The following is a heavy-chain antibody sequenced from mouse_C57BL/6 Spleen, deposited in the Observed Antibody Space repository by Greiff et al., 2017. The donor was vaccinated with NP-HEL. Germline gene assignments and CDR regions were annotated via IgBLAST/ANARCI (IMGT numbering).Heavy chain of an antibody. J-gene: IGHJ4*01. Sequence: VQLQQSGAELVKPGASVKLSCKASGYTFTSYWMHWVKQRPGQGLEWIGMIHPNSGSTNYNEKFKSKATLTVDKSSSTAYMQLSSLTSEDSAVYYCARRAYDYYAMDYWGQGTSVTVSS. CDR1: GYTFTSYW. CDR2: IHPNSGST. D-gene: IGHD1-1*01. CDR3: ARRAYDYYAMDY. V-gene: IGHV1-64*01.